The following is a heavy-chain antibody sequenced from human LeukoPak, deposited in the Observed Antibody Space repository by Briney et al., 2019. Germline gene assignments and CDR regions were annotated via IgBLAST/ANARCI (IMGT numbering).Heavy chain of an antibody. D-gene: IGHD3-10*01. Sequence: SGGSLRLSCAASGFTFSSYAMHWVRQAPGKGLEWVAVISYDGSNKYYADSVKGRFTISRDNSKNTLYLQMNSLRAEDMAVYYCARRPKYYYGSGLDVWGKGTTVIVSS. CDR1: GFTFSSYA. CDR2: ISYDGSNK. V-gene: IGHV3-30-3*01. CDR3: ARRPKYYYGSGLDV. J-gene: IGHJ6*04.